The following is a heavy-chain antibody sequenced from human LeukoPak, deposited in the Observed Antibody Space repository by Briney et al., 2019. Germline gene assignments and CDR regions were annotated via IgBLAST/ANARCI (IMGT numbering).Heavy chain of an antibody. Sequence: SETLSLTCAVYGGSFSGYYWSWIRQPPGKGLEWIGEINHSGSTNYNPSLKSRVTISVDTSKNQFSLKLSSVTAADTAVYYCATTTPKYRAISGYDPSGLYYYYYYMDVWGKGTTVTVSS. CDR2: INHSGST. CDR1: GGSFSGYY. J-gene: IGHJ6*03. V-gene: IGHV4-34*01. CDR3: ATTTPKYRAISGYDPSGLYYYYYYMDV. D-gene: IGHD5-12*01.